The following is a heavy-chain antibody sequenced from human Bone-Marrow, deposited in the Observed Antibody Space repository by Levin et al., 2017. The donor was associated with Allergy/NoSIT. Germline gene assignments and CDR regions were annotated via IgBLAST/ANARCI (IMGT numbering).Heavy chain of an antibody. D-gene: IGHD5-18*01. V-gene: IGHV4-59*01. CDR3: ARGGYSYVPEVSHFDY. Sequence: SETLSLTCTVSGGSISSYYWSWIRQPPGKGLEWIGYIYYSGSTNYNPSLKSRVTISVDTSKNQFSLKLSSVTAADTAVYYCARGGYSYVPEVSHFDYWGQGTLVTVSS. CDR2: IYYSGST. J-gene: IGHJ4*02. CDR1: GGSISSYY.